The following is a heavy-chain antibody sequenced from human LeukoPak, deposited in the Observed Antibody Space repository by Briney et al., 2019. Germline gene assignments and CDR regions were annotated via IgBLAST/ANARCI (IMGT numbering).Heavy chain of an antibody. CDR2: LNPNSGAT. CDR3: ARVYYDSSGYFVDAFDI. J-gene: IGHJ3*02. D-gene: IGHD3-22*01. Sequence: ASVKVSCKASGYTFTGYYVHWVRQAPGQGLEWMGRLNPNSGATTYAQKFQGRVTMTRDTSLSTAYMELNRLTSDDTAVYYCARVYYDSSGYFVDAFDIWGQGTMVTVSS. V-gene: IGHV1-2*06. CDR1: GYTFTGYY.